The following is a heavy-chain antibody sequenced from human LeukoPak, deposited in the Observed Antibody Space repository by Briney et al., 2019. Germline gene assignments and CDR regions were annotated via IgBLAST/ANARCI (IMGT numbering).Heavy chain of an antibody. Sequence: PGGSLRLSCAASGFTFSDYYMSWIRQAPGKGLEWIGYIYYSGSTNYNPSLKSRVTISVDTSKNQFSLKLSSVTAADTAVYYCARLGRELTFDYWGQGTLVTVSS. V-gene: IGHV4-59*08. CDR3: ARLGRELTFDY. J-gene: IGHJ4*02. D-gene: IGHD1-26*01. CDR2: IYYSGST. CDR1: GFTFSDYY.